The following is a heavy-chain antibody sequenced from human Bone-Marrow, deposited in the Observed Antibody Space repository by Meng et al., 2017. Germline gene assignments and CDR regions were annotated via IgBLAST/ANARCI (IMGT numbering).Heavy chain of an antibody. CDR2: IYHGGDT. V-gene: IGHV4/OR15-8*02. CDR3: ASWIYSCGWQ. J-gene: IGHJ4*02. Sequence: QVQHQQWGAGLLRPSETLSLTCAVYGCSISSIDCGSWVRQPPGKGLEWIGEIYHGGDTNYNPSLKSRVTIAIDKSKNQFSLKLSSVTAADTAVYYCASWIYSCGWQWGQGALVTVSS. D-gene: IGHD6-19*01. CDR1: GCSISSIDC.